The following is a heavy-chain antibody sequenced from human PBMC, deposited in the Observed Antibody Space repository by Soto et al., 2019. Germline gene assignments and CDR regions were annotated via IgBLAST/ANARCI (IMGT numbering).Heavy chain of an antibody. D-gene: IGHD1-1*01. Sequence: PGGSLRLSCPASGFTFNNYEMHWVRHSPGKGLEWISYISNTETAIYYADSVTGRFTISRDNAKRSLYLQMNSLTVDDTAVYYCAREMPTNLPYFDLWGQGTLVTVSS. V-gene: IGHV3-48*03. CDR2: ISNTETAI. J-gene: IGHJ4*02. CDR1: GFTFNNYE. CDR3: AREMPTNLPYFDL.